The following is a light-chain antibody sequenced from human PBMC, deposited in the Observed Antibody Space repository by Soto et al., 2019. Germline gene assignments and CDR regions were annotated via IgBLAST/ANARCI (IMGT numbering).Light chain of an antibody. CDR3: SSYTGGITPP. Sequence: QSALTQPASVSGSPGQSITISCTGTSSDVGGYNYVSWYQQHPGKAPKLMIYDVSNRPSGVSNRFSGSKSGNTASLTISGLQAEDEADYYCSSYTGGITPPFGGGTKVTVL. V-gene: IGLV2-14*01. J-gene: IGLJ2*01. CDR1: SSDVGGYNY. CDR2: DVS.